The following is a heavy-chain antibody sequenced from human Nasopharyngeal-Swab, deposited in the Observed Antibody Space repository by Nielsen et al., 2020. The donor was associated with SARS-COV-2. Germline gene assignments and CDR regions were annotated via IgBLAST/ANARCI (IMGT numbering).Heavy chain of an antibody. CDR1: GFTFSSYW. V-gene: IGHV3-74*01. D-gene: IGHD2-2*01. Sequence: GGSLRLSCAGSGFTFSSYWMRWVRQAPGKGLMWVARVNRDGSGTNYADSVKGRFTISRDNAKNTLYLQMNTLSAEDTGVYYCARDCDTATCYRSAADTWGQGTLVTVSS. CDR2: VNRDGSGT. CDR3: ARDCDTATCYRSAADT. J-gene: IGHJ5*01.